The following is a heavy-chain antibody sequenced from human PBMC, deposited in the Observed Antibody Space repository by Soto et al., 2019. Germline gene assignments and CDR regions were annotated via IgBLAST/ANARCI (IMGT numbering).Heavy chain of an antibody. J-gene: IGHJ4*02. CDR1: GGTFSSYA. CDR2: IIPIFGTA. D-gene: IGHD5-18*01. Sequence: ASVKVSCKASGGTFSSYAISWVRQAPGQGLEWMGGIIPIFGTANYAQKFQGRVTMTRDTSTSTVDMEVSSLRSEDTAVYYCARGYSEGTDYWGQGTLVTVSS. CDR3: ARGYSEGTDY. V-gene: IGHV1-69*05.